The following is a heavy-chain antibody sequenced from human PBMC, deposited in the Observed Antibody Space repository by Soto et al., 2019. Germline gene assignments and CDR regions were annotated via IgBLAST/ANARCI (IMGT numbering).Heavy chain of an antibody. D-gene: IGHD5-18*01. V-gene: IGHV4-31*11. J-gene: IGHJ6*02. CDR3: ARDRLMATAGTARHYFGLDV. Sequence: PSETLSLTCAVYGGSFSGYYWSWVRQNPRKGLEWIGNIYYSGNTYYNPSLKSRLTISVDTSKNQFSLNLSSVTAADTAVYYCARDRLMATAGTARHYFGLDVWGQGTTVTVSS. CDR2: IYYSGNT. CDR1: GGSFSGYY.